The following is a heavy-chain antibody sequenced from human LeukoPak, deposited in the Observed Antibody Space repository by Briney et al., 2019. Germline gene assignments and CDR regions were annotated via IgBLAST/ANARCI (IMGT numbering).Heavy chain of an antibody. D-gene: IGHD3-3*01. CDR3: ARESITIFGVVIYYFDY. CDR2: ISAYNGNT. J-gene: IGHJ4*02. V-gene: IGHV1-18*01. CDR1: GYTFTSYG. Sequence: ASVKVSCKASGYTFTSYGISWVRQAPGQGLEWMGWISAYNGNTNYAQKLQGRVTMTTDTSTSTAYMELRSLGSDDTAVYYCARESITIFGVVIYYFDYWGQGTLVTVSS.